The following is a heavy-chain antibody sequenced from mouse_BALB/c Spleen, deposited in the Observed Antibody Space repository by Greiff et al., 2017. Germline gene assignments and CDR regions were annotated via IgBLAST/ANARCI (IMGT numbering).Heavy chain of an antibody. Sequence: EVKLMESGPGLVKPSQSLSLTCTVTGYSITSDYAWNWIRQFPGNKLEWMGYISYSGSTSYNPSLKSRISITRDTSKNQFFLQLNSVTTEDTATYYCARGGYVAYWGQGTLVTVSA. V-gene: IGHV3-2*02. CDR2: ISYSGST. J-gene: IGHJ3*01. CDR1: GYSITSDYA. CDR3: ARGGYVAY. D-gene: IGHD1-2*01.